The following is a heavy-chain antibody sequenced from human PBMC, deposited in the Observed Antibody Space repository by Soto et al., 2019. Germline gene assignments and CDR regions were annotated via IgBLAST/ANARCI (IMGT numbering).Heavy chain of an antibody. J-gene: IGHJ5*02. CDR3: ARAFMVRGVVTGGMWCKWFAP. V-gene: IGHV1-3*01. CDR2: INAGTGDT. CDR1: GYTFTSYA. Sequence: ASVKVSCKASGYTFTSYAMHWVRQAPGQRLEWMGWINAGTGDTEYSQKFQGRVTITRDTSASTVYMELSSLRSEDTAVYYCARAFMVRGVVTGGMWCKWFAPWGRGPLVTVSS. D-gene: IGHD3-10*01.